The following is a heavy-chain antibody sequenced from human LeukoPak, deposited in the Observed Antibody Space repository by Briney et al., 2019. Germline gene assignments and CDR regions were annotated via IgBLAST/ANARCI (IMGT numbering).Heavy chain of an antibody. D-gene: IGHD2-15*01. Sequence: GGSLRLSCAASGFTFSSYAMHWVRQAPGKGLEYVSAISSNGGTTYYANSVKGRFTISRDNPKNTLYLQIGSLRAEDMAVYYCARVKEKGYCSGGSCYSLYYYYYGMDVWGQGTTVTVSS. V-gene: IGHV3-64*01. CDR1: GFTFSSYA. CDR3: ARVKEKGYCSGGSCYSLYYYYYGMDV. J-gene: IGHJ6*02. CDR2: ISSNGGTT.